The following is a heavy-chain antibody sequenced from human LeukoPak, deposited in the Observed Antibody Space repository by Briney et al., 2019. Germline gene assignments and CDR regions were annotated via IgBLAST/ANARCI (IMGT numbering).Heavy chain of an antibody. CDR3: ARHRHPEYYDILTGYSSAYYYGMDV. J-gene: IGHJ6*02. CDR1: GGSISSYY. Sequence: SETLSLTCTVSGGSISSYYWSWIRQPPGKGLEWIGNNYYSGRTNYNLSLKSRVTISVDTSKNQFSLKLSSVTAADTAVYYCARHRHPEYYDILTGYSSAYYYGMDVWGQGTTVTVSS. CDR2: NYYSGRT. D-gene: IGHD3-9*01. V-gene: IGHV4-59*08.